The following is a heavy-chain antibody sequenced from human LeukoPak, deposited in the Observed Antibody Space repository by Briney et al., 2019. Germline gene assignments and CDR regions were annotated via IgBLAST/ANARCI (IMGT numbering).Heavy chain of an antibody. Sequence: SETLSLTCTVSGGSISSYYWSWIRQPAGKGLEWIGRIYTSGSTNYNPSLTRRVTMSVDTSKNQFSLKLSSLTAADTAVYYCARDGTTYYYDSSVWFDPWGQGTLVTVSS. V-gene: IGHV4-4*07. CDR3: ARDGTTYYYDSSVWFDP. CDR2: IYTSGST. J-gene: IGHJ5*02. CDR1: GGSISSYY. D-gene: IGHD3-22*01.